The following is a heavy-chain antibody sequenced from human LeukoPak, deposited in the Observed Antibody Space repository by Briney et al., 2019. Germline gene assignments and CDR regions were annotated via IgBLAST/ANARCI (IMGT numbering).Heavy chain of an antibody. D-gene: IGHD6-19*01. Sequence: GGSLRLSCAASGCSFSSYEMNWVCQAPGKGLEWVSYISSSGSTIYYADSVKGRFTISRDNAKNSLYLQMNSLRAEDTAVYYCGGWADYWGQGTLVTVSS. CDR1: GCSFSSYE. CDR3: GGWADY. V-gene: IGHV3-48*03. CDR2: ISSSGSTI. J-gene: IGHJ4*02.